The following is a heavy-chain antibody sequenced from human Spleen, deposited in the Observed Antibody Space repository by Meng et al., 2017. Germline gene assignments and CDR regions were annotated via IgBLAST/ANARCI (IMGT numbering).Heavy chain of an antibody. CDR2: IYYSGST. Sequence: QVQRQQWGAVLLKPSETLSLTCVVSGGSFSDYYWGWIRQPPGKGLEWIGSIYYSGSTYYTPSLKSRVTISVDTSKNQFSLKLSSVTAADTAAYYCARDGAAAGINWFDPWGQGTLVTVSS. J-gene: IGHJ5*02. D-gene: IGHD6-13*01. V-gene: IGHV4-34*01. CDR1: GGSFSDYY. CDR3: ARDGAAAGINWFDP.